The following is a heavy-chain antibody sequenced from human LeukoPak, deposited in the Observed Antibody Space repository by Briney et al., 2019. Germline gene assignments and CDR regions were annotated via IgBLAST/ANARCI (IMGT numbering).Heavy chain of an antibody. CDR1: GGSISSYY. V-gene: IGHV4-59*01. CDR2: IHYTGST. D-gene: IGHD3-22*01. J-gene: IGHJ4*02. Sequence: SETLSLTRTVSGGSISSYYWSWIRQPPGRGLEWIGYIHYTGSTNYKSSLKSRVTISVDKSKNQFSLKLRSVTAADTAVYYCARSSESYDSSGYYSYYFDNWGQGTLVTVST. CDR3: ARSSESYDSSGYYSYYFDN.